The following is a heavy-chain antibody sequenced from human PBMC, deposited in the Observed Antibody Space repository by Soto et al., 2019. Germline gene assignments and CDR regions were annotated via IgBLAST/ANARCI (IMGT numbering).Heavy chain of an antibody. V-gene: IGHV3-74*01. CDR2: ISGDGVTT. J-gene: IGHJ4*02. CDR1: GFPFSPYW. D-gene: IGHD3-9*01. Sequence: EVQLVESGGDLVQRGGSLRLSCAASGFPFSPYWMHWVRHTPGKGLAWVARISGDGVTTYYADSVTGRFTVSRDNAKNTLSLQISGLRAEDTAVYYCAREYYGLLTGYYTDYWGQGTLVSVSS. CDR3: AREYYGLLTGYYTDY.